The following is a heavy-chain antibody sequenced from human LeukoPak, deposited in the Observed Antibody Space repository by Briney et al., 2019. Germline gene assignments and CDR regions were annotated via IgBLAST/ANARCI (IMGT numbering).Heavy chain of an antibody. V-gene: IGHV1-69*05. D-gene: IGHD3-3*01. CDR3: ARGWTYYDFWSGYYPDRSDAFDI. CDR2: IIRIFGTA. Sequence: GASVKLSCKASGGTFSSYAISWVRHAPGQGLEWIGGIIRIFGTANYAQKFQGRVTITTDESTSTAYMELSSLRSEDTAVYYCARGWTYYDFWSGYYPDRSDAFDIWGQGTMVTVSS. J-gene: IGHJ3*02. CDR1: GGTFSSYA.